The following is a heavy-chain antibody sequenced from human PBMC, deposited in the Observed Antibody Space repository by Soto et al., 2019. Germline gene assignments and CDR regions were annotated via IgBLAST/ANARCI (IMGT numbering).Heavy chain of an antibody. CDR3: ARSGYCSGGSCYKPTDY. CDR1: GFTFSSYS. Sequence: EVQLVESGGGLVQPGGSLRLSCAASGFTFSSYSMNWVRQAPGKGLEWVSYISSSSSTIYYADSVKGRFTISRDNAKNSLYLQMNSLRAEDTAVYYCARSGYCSGGSCYKPTDYWGQGILVTVSS. J-gene: IGHJ4*02. D-gene: IGHD2-15*01. V-gene: IGHV3-48*01. CDR2: ISSSSSTI.